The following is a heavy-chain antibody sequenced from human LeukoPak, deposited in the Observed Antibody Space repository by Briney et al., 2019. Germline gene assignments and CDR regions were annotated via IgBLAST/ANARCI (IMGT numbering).Heavy chain of an antibody. Sequence: QTGGSLRLSCAASGFTFSTYAMNWVRQAPGKGLEWVSGISGSSASTYYADSVKGRFTISRDNSKNTLYVQMNSLRAEDTAVYYCAVGSYYFDYWGQGTLVTVSS. J-gene: IGHJ4*02. D-gene: IGHD3-10*01. CDR2: ISGSSAST. CDR1: GFTFSTYA. V-gene: IGHV3-23*01. CDR3: AVGSYYFDY.